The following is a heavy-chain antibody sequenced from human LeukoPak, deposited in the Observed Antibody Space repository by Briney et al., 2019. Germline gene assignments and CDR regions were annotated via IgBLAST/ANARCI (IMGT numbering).Heavy chain of an antibody. D-gene: IGHD4-11*01. Sequence: PGGSLRLSCAASGFTFSNYAMSWVRQAPGKGLEWVSAISDSSDYTYYADSVKGRFTISRDNSKSTLYLQMKSLRAEDTAVYYCAKARFTVTNYFDCWDQGTLVTVSS. V-gene: IGHV3-23*01. CDR3: AKARFTVTNYFDC. J-gene: IGHJ4*02. CDR2: ISDSSDYT. CDR1: GFTFSNYA.